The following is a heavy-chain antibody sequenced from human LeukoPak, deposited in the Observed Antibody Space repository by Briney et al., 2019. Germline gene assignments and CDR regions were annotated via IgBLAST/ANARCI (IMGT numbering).Heavy chain of an antibody. Sequence: GGSLRLSCAASGFTFDDYAMHWVRQAPGKGLEWVSGISWNSGSIGYADSVKGRFTISRDNAKNSLYLQMNSLRAEDTALYYCAKGGFLNYYGMDVWGQGTTVTVSS. CDR3: AKGGFLNYYGMDV. CDR2: ISWNSGSI. V-gene: IGHV3-9*01. D-gene: IGHD3-10*01. J-gene: IGHJ6*02. CDR1: GFTFDDYA.